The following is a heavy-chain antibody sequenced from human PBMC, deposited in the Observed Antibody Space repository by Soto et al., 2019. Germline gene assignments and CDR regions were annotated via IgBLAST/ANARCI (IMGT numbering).Heavy chain of an antibody. J-gene: IGHJ6*02. CDR3: AREGQWLGFYYYYGMDV. V-gene: IGHV1-18*01. Sequence: QVQLVQSGAEVKKPGASVKVSCKASGYTFTSYGISWVRQAPGQGLEWIGWISAYNGNTNYAQKLQGRVTMTTDTSTSTAYMEMRSLRSDDTAVYYCAREGQWLGFYYYYGMDVWGQGTTVTVSS. CDR2: ISAYNGNT. CDR1: GYTFTSYG. D-gene: IGHD6-19*01.